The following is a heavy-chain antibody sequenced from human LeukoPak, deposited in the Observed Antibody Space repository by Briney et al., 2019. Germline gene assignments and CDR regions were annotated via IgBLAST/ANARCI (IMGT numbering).Heavy chain of an antibody. J-gene: IGHJ6*02. CDR2: IYYSGST. CDR3: ARGKFWSGYPEGMDV. D-gene: IGHD3-3*01. CDR1: GGSMTGYH. V-gene: IGHV4-30-4*08. Sequence: PSETLSLTCTVSGGSMTGYHWTWIRQPPGKGLEWIGYIYYSGSTYYNPSLKSRVTISVDTSKNQFSLKLSSVTAADTAVYYCARGKFWSGYPEGMDVWGQGTTVTVSS.